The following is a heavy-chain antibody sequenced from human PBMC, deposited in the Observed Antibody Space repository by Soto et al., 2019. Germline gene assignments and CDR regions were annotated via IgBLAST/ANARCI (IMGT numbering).Heavy chain of an antibody. CDR3: AKYDSSGWFDP. J-gene: IGHJ5*02. CDR2: IYQSGST. V-gene: IGHV4-38-2*01. D-gene: IGHD3-22*01. CDR1: GYSIRSGDY. Sequence: ASETLSLTCAVSGYSIRSGDYWGWIRQPPGKGLELIGYIYQSGSTYYNPSLKSRVTISLDTSKKQFSLRLSSVTAADTAVYSCAKYDSSGWFDPWGQGTLVTVSS.